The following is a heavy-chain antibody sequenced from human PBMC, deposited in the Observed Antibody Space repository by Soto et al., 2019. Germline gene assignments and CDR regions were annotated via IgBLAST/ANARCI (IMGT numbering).Heavy chain of an antibody. V-gene: IGHV3-74*01. CDR1: GFAFGSYW. D-gene: IGHD1-1*01. CDR2: ISQDGTIA. Sequence: EVQLVESGGGLVQPGGSLRLSCAASGFAFGSYWMHWVRQAPGKGLVWVSRISQDGTIATQADSVKGRFTISRDNAKNTLYLQMNSLRADETAVYYCLRDQRHWNEFADQWGQGTLVTVSS. CDR3: LRDQRHWNEFADQ. J-gene: IGHJ4*02.